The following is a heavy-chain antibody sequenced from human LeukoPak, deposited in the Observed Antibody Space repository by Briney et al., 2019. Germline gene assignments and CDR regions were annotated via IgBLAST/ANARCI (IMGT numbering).Heavy chain of an antibody. D-gene: IGHD6-19*01. CDR2: IYYSGST. Sequence: PSETLSLTCTVSGGSISSYYWSWIRQPPGKGLEWIGYIYYSGSTNYNPSLKSRVTISVDTSKNQFSLKLSSVTAADTAVYYCARPKDSSGWDGAFDIWGQGKMVTVSS. J-gene: IGHJ3*02. CDR1: GGSISSYY. V-gene: IGHV4-59*08. CDR3: ARPKDSSGWDGAFDI.